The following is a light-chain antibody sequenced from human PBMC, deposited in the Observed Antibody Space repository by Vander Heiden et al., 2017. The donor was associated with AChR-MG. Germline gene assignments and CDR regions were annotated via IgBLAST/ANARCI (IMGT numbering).Light chain of an antibody. V-gene: IGKV1-27*01. J-gene: IGKJ2*01. CDR3: QKSNTAPYT. CDR2: AAS. Sequence: DIQMTQSPSSLSASVGDRVTLTCRASQDISVYLAWYQVKPGRVPKLLIYAASNLESGVPPRFSGRRSGTDFTLTISSLQPEDFATYYCQKSNTAPYTFGQGTRLEIK. CDR1: QDISVY.